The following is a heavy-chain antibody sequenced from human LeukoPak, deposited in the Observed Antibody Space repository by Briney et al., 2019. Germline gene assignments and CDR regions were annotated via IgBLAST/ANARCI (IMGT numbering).Heavy chain of an antibody. CDR3: ARAGGDSISWYVDY. D-gene: IGHD6-13*01. Sequence: GASVKVSCKASGYTFTSYYMHWVRRAPGQGLEWMGIINPRSGSTSYAQKFQGRVTMTRDTSTSTVYLELSSLRSEDTAVYYCARAGGDSISWYVDYWGQGTLVTVSS. V-gene: IGHV1-46*01. CDR2: INPRSGST. J-gene: IGHJ4*02. CDR1: GYTFTSYY.